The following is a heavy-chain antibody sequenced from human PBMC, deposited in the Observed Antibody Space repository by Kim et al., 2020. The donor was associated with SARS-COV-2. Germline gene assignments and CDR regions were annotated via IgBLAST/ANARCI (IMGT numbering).Heavy chain of an antibody. CDR1: GGTFSSYA. CDR2: IIPVFGTA. J-gene: IGHJ6*02. D-gene: IGHD2-15*01. Sequence: SVKVSCKASGGTFSSYAISWVRQAPGQGLEWMGGIIPVFGTANYAQKFQGRVTITADESTSTAYMELSSLRSEDTAVYYCARDQRIYYYYGMDVWGQGTTVTVSS. V-gene: IGHV1-69*13. CDR3: ARDQRIYYYYGMDV.